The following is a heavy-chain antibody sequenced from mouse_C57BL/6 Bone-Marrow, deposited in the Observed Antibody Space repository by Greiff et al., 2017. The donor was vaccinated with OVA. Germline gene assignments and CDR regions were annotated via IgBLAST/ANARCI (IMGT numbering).Heavy chain of an antibody. V-gene: IGHV5-15*01. CDR1: GFTFSDYG. CDR2: ISNLAYSI. J-gene: IGHJ4*01. D-gene: IGHD1-1*01. CDR3: ARAGSSYEYYYAMDY. Sequence: DVKLVESGGGLVQPGGSLKLSCAASGFTFSDYGMAWVRQAPRKGPEWVAFISNLAYSIYYADTVTGRFTISRENAKNTLYLEMSSLRSEDTAMYYCARAGSSYEYYYAMDYWGQGTSVTVSS.